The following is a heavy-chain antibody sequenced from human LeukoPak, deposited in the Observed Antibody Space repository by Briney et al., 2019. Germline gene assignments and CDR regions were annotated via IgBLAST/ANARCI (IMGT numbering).Heavy chain of an antibody. Sequence: PGGSLRLSCAASGFDFSSYAIHWVRQAPGKGLEWVAVISSDGSMQDYADSVRGRFTVSRDNPKNTLYLQMSSLRPEDTSQYYCARGNLYTAATIEDYWGRGTLVTVSS. CDR2: ISSDGSMQ. CDR3: ARGNLYTAATIEDY. D-gene: IGHD5-18*01. J-gene: IGHJ4*02. V-gene: IGHV3-30-3*01. CDR1: GFDFSSYA.